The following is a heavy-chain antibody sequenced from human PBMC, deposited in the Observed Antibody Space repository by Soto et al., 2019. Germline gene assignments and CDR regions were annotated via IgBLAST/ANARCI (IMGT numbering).Heavy chain of an antibody. Sequence: APVKVSCKASGYTFTSYYMHWVRQAPGQGLEWMGIINPSGGTTSYAQKFRRRVTMTRDTSTSTVYMEMSSLRSEDTAVYYCARALMVVVTAATGKTLGYWGQGTLVTVAS. J-gene: IGHJ4*02. CDR3: ARALMVVVTAATGKTLGY. D-gene: IGHD2-21*02. CDR2: INPSGGTT. CDR1: GYTFTSYY. V-gene: IGHV1-46*01.